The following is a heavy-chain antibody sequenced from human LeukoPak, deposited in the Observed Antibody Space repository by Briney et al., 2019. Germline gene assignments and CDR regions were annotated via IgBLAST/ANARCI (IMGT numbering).Heavy chain of an antibody. D-gene: IGHD1-26*01. CDR3: ARVRPIVGALDY. Sequence: PGGSLRLSCAASGFTFSSYSMNWVRQAPGKGLEWVSSISSSSSYIYYADSVKGRFTISRDNAKNSLYLQMNSLRAEDTAVYYCARVRPIVGALDYWGQGTLVTVSS. J-gene: IGHJ4*02. CDR2: ISSSSSYI. V-gene: IGHV3-21*01. CDR1: GFTFSSYS.